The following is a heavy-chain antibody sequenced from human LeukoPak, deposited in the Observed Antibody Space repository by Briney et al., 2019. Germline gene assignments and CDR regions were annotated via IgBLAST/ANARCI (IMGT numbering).Heavy chain of an antibody. CDR3: AIVRPGGMDV. CDR2: NYYSGST. Sequence: SETLSLTCTLSGGSISSYYCSWTRHPPGKGLEWMGYNYYSGSTNYNPSLKSRFTIPEDTSKNQFSSKLSSVNAAGPPGYYCAIVRPGGMDVWGQGTTVTVYS. J-gene: IGHJ6*02. CDR1: GGSISSYY. D-gene: IGHD1-1*01. V-gene: IGHV4-59*08.